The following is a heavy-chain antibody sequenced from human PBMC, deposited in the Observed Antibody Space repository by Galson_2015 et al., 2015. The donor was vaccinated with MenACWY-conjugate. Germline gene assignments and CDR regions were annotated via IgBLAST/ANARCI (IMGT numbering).Heavy chain of an antibody. Sequence: LRLSCAASGFTFSKCAMSWVRQAPGKGLEWVSGISASVGDIDYADSVKGRFTISRDNSKNTVYLQMNSLRAEDTAVYHCAKGANYYDSSGKRYDAFDIWGQGTMVTVSS. CDR2: ISASVGDI. CDR1: GFTFSKCA. V-gene: IGHV3-23*01. CDR3: AKGANYYDSSGKRYDAFDI. D-gene: IGHD3-22*01. J-gene: IGHJ3*02.